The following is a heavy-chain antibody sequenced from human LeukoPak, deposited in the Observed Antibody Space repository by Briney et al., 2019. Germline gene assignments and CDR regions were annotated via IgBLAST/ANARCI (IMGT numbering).Heavy chain of an antibody. V-gene: IGHV3-23*01. CDR2: ISGSGGNT. Sequence: PGGSLRLSCAASGFTFNNAWMNWVRQAPGKGLEWFLAISGSGGNTYYAGSVKGRFTISRDNSKNTLYLQMNSLRAEDTAVYYCATRKGFDYWGQGTLVTVSS. CDR1: GFTFNNAW. CDR3: ATRKGFDY. D-gene: IGHD1-7*01. J-gene: IGHJ4*02.